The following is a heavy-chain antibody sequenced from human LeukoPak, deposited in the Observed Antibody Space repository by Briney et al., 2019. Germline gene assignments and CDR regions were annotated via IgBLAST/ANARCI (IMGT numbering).Heavy chain of an antibody. CDR3: ARADFWSGYYNY. Sequence: SETLSLTCTVSGGSISGYYWIWIRQPAGKGLEWIGRVYTSGSSTYNPSLKSRVTISLDKSKNQFSLKLSSVTAADAAVYYCARADFWSGYYNYWGQGTLVTVSS. D-gene: IGHD3-3*01. V-gene: IGHV4-4*07. CDR1: GGSISGYY. CDR2: VYTSGSS. J-gene: IGHJ4*02.